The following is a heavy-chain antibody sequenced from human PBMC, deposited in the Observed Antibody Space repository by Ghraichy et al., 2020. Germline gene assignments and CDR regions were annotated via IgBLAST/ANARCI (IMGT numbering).Heavy chain of an antibody. J-gene: IGHJ5*02. CDR1: GGSISSSSYY. CDR2: IYYSGST. Sequence: SETLSLTCTVSGGSISSSSYYWGWIRQPPGKGLEWIGSIYYSGSTYYNPSLKSRVTISVDTSKNQFSLKLSSVTAADTAVYYCARQGGYSYGYRALWFDPWGQGTLVTVSS. D-gene: IGHD5-18*01. CDR3: ARQGGYSYGYRALWFDP. V-gene: IGHV4-39*01.